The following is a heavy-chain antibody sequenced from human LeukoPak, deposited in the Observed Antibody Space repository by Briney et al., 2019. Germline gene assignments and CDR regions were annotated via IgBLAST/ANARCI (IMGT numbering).Heavy chain of an antibody. CDR1: GGTFSSYA. CDR3: AGGDYYDSSGYYGSDY. V-gene: IGHV1-69*13. J-gene: IGHJ4*02. CDR2: IIPIFGTA. D-gene: IGHD3-22*01. Sequence: SVKASCKASGGTFSSYAISWVRQAPGQGLEWMGGIIPIFGTANYAQKFQGRVTITADESTSTAYMELSSLRSEDTAVYYCAGGDYYDSSGYYGSDYWGQGTLVTVSS.